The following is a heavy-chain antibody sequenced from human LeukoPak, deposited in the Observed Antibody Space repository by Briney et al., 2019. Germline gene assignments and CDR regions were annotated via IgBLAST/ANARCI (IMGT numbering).Heavy chain of an antibody. CDR3: AFCYCSSTSCYYFFDY. CDR2: IIPIFGTA. V-gene: IGHV1-69*13. CDR1: GGTFSSYA. Sequence: SVKVSCKASGGTFSSYAISWVRQAPGQGLEWMGRIIPIFGTANYAQKFQGRVTITADESTSTAYVELSSLRSEDTAVYYCAFCYCSSTSCYYFFDYWGQGTLVTVSS. D-gene: IGHD2-2*01. J-gene: IGHJ4*02.